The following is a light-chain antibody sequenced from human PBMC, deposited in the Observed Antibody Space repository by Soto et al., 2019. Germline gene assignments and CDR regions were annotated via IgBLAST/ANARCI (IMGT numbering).Light chain of an antibody. J-gene: IGKJ4*01. CDR3: QQRGDGPLT. V-gene: IGKV3-11*01. CDR2: DES. CDR1: QTIGSY. Sequence: DIVLTQSPATLSLSPGERATLSCRASQTIGSYLAWFQQKGGQAPRLLIDDESNRATGIPARFSGSGSGTDFTLTSSSLEPEDFAVYYCQQRGDGPLTFGGGTKVDI.